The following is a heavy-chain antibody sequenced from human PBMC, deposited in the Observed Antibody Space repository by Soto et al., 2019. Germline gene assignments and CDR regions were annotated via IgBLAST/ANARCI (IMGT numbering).Heavy chain of an antibody. J-gene: IGHJ4*02. Sequence: SETLSLTCTVSGGSISSYYWSWIRQPPGKGPEWIGYIYYSGSTNYKPSLKSRVTISVDTSKNQFSLKLSSVTAADTAVYYCARHGGKYSSERPFDYWGQGTLVTVSS. CDR3: ARHGGKYSSERPFDY. V-gene: IGHV4-59*08. CDR1: GGSISSYY. D-gene: IGHD6-19*01. CDR2: IYYSGST.